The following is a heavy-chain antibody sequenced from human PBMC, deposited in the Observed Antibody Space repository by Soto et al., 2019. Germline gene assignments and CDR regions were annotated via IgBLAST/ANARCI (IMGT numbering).Heavy chain of an antibody. Sequence: QVQLVQSGAEVQKPGSSVKVSCKASGGTFSSYAISWVRQAPGQGLEWMGGIIPIFGTANYAQKFQGRVTITAYESTSTAYMELRSLRSEDTAVYYCARDSEQWLVPSFYFYYGMDVWGQGTTVTVSS. D-gene: IGHD6-19*01. CDR1: GGTFSSYA. CDR2: IIPIFGTA. V-gene: IGHV1-69*01. J-gene: IGHJ6*02. CDR3: ARDSEQWLVPSFYFYYGMDV.